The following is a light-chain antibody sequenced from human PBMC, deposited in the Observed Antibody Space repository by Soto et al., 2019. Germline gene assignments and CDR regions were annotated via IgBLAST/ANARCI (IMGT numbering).Light chain of an antibody. CDR1: QSVTSRF. CDR3: HHYGGSPIT. J-gene: IGKJ5*01. V-gene: IGKV3-20*01. Sequence: EIVLTQSPGTLSLSPGEIATLSCRASQSVTSRFFAWYQHKPGQAPRLLMCGASSRATGIPDRFSGSVSGKDFNLNISRVEPEDSAVYYCHHYGGSPITFGLGTRLGIK. CDR2: GAS.